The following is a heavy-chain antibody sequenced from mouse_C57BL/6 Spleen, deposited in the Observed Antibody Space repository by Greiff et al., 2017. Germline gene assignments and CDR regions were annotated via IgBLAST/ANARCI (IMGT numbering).Heavy chain of an antibody. CDR3: ARTATGGYFDV. V-gene: IGHV14-2*01. CDR1: GFNIKDYY. Sequence: VQLQQSGAELVKPGASVKLSCTASGFNIKDYYMPWVKQRTEQGLEWFGRIDPGDGDTKYAPKFAGKATITAGTSANTAYLQLSSLTSEDTAVYYCARTATGGYFDVWGTGTTVTVSS. J-gene: IGHJ1*03. CDR2: IDPGDGDT.